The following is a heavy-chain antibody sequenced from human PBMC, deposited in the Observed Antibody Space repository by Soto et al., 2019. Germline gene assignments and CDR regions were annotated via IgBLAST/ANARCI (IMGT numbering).Heavy chain of an antibody. D-gene: IGHD3-10*01. CDR3: ASPAGVRGVTSYGMDV. V-gene: IGHV4-4*02. CDR2: IYHSGST. CDR1: GGSISSSNW. J-gene: IGHJ6*02. Sequence: PSETLSLTCAVSGGSISSSNWWSWVRQPPGKGLEWIGEIYHSGSTNYNPSLKSRVTISVDKSKNQFSLKLSSVTAADTAVYYCASPAGVRGVTSYGMDVWGQGTTVTVS.